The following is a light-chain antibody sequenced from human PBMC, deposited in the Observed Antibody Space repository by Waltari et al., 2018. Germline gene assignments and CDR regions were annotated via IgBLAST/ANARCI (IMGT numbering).Light chain of an antibody. Sequence: QSALTQPVSVSGSPGQSIAISCTGTSSDVGGYDYVFWYQQHPGKVPKLMIYDVSARPSGVSNRFSGSKSCNTASLTISGLQAEDEADYYCTSFTSSRTYVFGTGTKVTVL. CDR2: DVS. J-gene: IGLJ1*01. V-gene: IGLV2-14*03. CDR3: TSFTSSRTYV. CDR1: SSDVGGYDY.